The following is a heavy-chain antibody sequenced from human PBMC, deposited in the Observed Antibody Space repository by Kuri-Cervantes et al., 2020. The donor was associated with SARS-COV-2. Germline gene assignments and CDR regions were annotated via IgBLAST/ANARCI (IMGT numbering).Heavy chain of an antibody. D-gene: IGHD1-1*01. V-gene: IGHV1-69*13. J-gene: IGHJ6*02. CDR1: GGTFSRYA. Sequence: SVNVSCKASGGTFSRYALNWVRQAPGQGLEWMGGIIPIFATSNYAQKFQGRVTITADESTSTAYMELSSLRSEDTDVYYCARSRLTRYYYYGMDVWGQGTTVTVSS. CDR3: ARSRLTRYYYYGMDV. CDR2: IIPIFATS.